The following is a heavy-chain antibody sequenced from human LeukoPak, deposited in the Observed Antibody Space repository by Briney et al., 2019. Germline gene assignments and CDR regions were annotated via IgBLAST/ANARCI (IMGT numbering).Heavy chain of an antibody. J-gene: IGHJ5*02. CDR3: AREGAEVAVISPYYYGSGSYHNWFDP. D-gene: IGHD3-10*01. CDR2: IIPIFGTA. Sequence: SVKVSCKASGGTFSSYAISWVRQAPGHGLEWMGGIIPIFGTANYAQKFQGRVTITADKSTSTAYMELSSLRSEDTAVYFCAREGAEVAVISPYYYGSGSYHNWFDPWGQGTLVTVSS. CDR1: GGTFSSYA. V-gene: IGHV1-69*06.